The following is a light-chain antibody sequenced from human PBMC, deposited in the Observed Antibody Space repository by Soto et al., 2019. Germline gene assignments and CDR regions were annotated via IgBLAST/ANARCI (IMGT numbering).Light chain of an antibody. CDR3: QQYNNWPQT. Sequence: EIVFTQSPATLPLSPGERATLSCRASQSVSSYLAWYQQKPGQAPRLLIYGASSRATGIPDRFSGSGSGTDFTLTISSLQSEDFAVYYCQQYNNWPQTFGQGTKVDIK. CDR1: QSVSSY. CDR2: GAS. V-gene: IGKV3D-15*01. J-gene: IGKJ1*01.